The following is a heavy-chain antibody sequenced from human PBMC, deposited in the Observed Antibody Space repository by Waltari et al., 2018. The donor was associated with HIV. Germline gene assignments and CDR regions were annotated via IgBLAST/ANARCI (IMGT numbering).Heavy chain of an antibody. Sequence: QVTLRESGPALVKPTQTLTLTCTFSGFSLSSRGMCVNWIRQPPGQALEWLARIDWDDDKYYSTSLKTRLTISKDTSNSQVVLTLTNMDPVDTATYFCARSRHPQLGWIDPWGQGILVTVSS. V-gene: IGHV2-70*15. CDR2: IDWDDDK. D-gene: IGHD3-10*01. J-gene: IGHJ5*02. CDR1: GFSLSSRGMC. CDR3: ARSRHPQLGWIDP.